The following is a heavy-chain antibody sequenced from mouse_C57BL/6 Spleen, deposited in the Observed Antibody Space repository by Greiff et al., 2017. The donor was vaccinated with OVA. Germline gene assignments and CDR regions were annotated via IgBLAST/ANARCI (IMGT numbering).Heavy chain of an antibody. CDR3: AREGLLREGYAMDY. V-gene: IGHV3-5*01. CDR1: GISITTGNYR. J-gene: IGHJ4*01. Sequence: EVQLQQSGPGLVKPSQTVFLTCTVTGISITTGNYRWSWIRQFPGNKLEWIGYIYYSGSITYNPSLTSRTTITRDTPKNQFYLKMNSLTAEDTTTDYCAREGLLREGYAMDYWGQGTSVTVSS. CDR2: IYYSGSI. D-gene: IGHD2-3*01.